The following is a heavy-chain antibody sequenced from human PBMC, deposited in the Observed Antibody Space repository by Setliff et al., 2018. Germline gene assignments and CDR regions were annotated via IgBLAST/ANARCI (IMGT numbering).Heavy chain of an antibody. J-gene: IGHJ5*02. CDR3: ARDVFDFRTGQAGP. Sequence: PGGSLRLSCSASGFTFSGLWMAWVRQAPGKGLEWVANINQGGSDQFYVESVKGRFTISRDNAKNSLYLQMNSLRVEDTAVYYCARDVFDFRTGQAGPWGQGTLVTVSS. CDR2: INQGGSDQ. CDR1: GFTFSGLW. V-gene: IGHV3-7*01. D-gene: IGHD3-3*01.